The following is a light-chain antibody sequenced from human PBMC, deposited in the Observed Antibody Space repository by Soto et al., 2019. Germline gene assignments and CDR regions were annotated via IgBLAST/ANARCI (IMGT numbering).Light chain of an antibody. Sequence: QSALTQPASVSGSPGQSITISCNGSSSDVGAYNYVSWYQQYPGKAPKVIIFEVRKRPSGVSNRFSGSKSGDTASLTISGLQADDEAEYYCSSYRSSTTFVFGTGTKLTVL. CDR2: EVR. CDR1: SSDVGAYNY. J-gene: IGLJ1*01. V-gene: IGLV2-14*01. CDR3: SSYRSSTTFV.